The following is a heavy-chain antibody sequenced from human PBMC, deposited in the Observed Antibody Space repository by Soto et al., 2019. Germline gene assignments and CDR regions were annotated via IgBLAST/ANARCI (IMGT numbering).Heavy chain of an antibody. CDR3: ARDLYYYGSGTYSGGY. CDR2: ISAYNGNT. V-gene: IGHV1-18*01. D-gene: IGHD3-10*01. J-gene: IGHJ4*02. CDR1: GYTFTNYG. Sequence: QVQLVQSGAEVKKPGASVKVSCKASGYTFTNYGFTWVRQAPGEGLEWMGWISAYNGNTNYAPKLQGRVTMTTDTSTSTAYMELRSLTSDDTAVYYCARDLYYYGSGTYSGGYWGQGTLVTVSS.